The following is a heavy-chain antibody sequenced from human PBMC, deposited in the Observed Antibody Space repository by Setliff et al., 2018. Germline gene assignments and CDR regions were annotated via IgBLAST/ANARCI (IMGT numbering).Heavy chain of an antibody. J-gene: IGHJ3*02. Sequence: GGSLRLSCAASGFTFSTYDMNWVRQAPGKGLEWVGRIKGKTDGLTTDYAAPVKGRFTISRDDSKNTLYLQMNSLKTEDTAVYYCTTDPSPTFGGVIGAAFDIWGQGTMVTVSS. D-gene: IGHD3-16*01. CDR1: GFTFSTYD. CDR2: IKGKTDGLTT. V-gene: IGHV3-15*01. CDR3: TTDPSPTFGGVIGAAFDI.